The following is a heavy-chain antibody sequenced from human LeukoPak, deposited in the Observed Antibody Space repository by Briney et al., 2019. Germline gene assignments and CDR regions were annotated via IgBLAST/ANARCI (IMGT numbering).Heavy chain of an antibody. CDR1: GFTFSSYS. CDR3: ASSGSDQGTNWFDP. Sequence: GGSLRLSCAASGFTFSSYSMNWVRQAPGKGLEWVSSISSSSYIYYADSVKGRFTISRDNAKNSLYLQMNSLRAEDTAVYYCASSGSDQGTNWFDPWGQGTLVTVSS. V-gene: IGHV3-21*01. D-gene: IGHD3-10*01. J-gene: IGHJ5*02. CDR2: ISSSSYI.